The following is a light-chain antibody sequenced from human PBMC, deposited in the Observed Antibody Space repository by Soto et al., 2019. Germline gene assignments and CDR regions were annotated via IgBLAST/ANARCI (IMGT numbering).Light chain of an antibody. CDR3: QQYEDVPT. J-gene: IGKJ2*01. Sequence: DDQLSQSSSSLSASVGDRVIITCQASHSIANSLNWFQQKPGKAPELLISDSSHLEARVPSRFSGSRSGTDFTLTISSLQPRDVGTYYCQQYEDVPTFGQGTKVDI. V-gene: IGKV1-33*01. CDR1: HSIANS. CDR2: DSS.